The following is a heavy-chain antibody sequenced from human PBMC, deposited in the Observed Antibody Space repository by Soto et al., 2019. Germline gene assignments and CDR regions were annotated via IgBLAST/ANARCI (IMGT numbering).Heavy chain of an antibody. Sequence: GGSLRLSCAASGFAFSSYAMSWVRQAPGKGLEWVSAISGSGGSTYYADSVKGRFTISRDNSKNTLYLQMNSLRAEDTAVYYCAKDLPLYSSGWYGYYFDYWGQGTLVTVSS. CDR1: GFAFSSYA. J-gene: IGHJ4*02. CDR2: ISGSGGST. V-gene: IGHV3-23*01. CDR3: AKDLPLYSSGWYGYYFDY. D-gene: IGHD6-19*01.